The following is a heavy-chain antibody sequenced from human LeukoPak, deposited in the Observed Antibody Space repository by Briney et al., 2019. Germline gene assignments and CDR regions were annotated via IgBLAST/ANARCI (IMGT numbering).Heavy chain of an antibody. CDR3: AKDIAARPDFDY. CDR1: GFTFSSYA. CDR2: IRYDGSNK. J-gene: IGHJ4*02. Sequence: GRSLRLSCAASGFTFSSYAMHWVRQAPGKGLEWVAFIRYDGSNKYYADSVKGRFTISRDNSKNTLYLQMNSLRAEDTAVYYCAKDIAARPDFDYWGQGTLVTVSS. D-gene: IGHD6-6*01. V-gene: IGHV3-30*02.